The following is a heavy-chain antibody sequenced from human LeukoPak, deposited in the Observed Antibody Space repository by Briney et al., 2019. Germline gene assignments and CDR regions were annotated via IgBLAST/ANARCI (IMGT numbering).Heavy chain of an antibody. V-gene: IGHV1-2*02. J-gene: IGHJ4*02. CDR2: INPNSGGT. Sequence: SSVKVSCKASGYTFTGYYMHWVRQAPGQGLEWMGWINPNSGGTNYAQKFQGRVTMTRDTSISTAYMELSRLRSDDTAVYYCATYGSGSYLFDYWGQGTLVTVSS. CDR1: GYTFTGYY. D-gene: IGHD3-10*01. CDR3: ATYGSGSYLFDY.